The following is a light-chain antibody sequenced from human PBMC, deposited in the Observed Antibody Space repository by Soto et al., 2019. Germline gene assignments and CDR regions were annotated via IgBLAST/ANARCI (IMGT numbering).Light chain of an antibody. J-gene: IGKJ1*01. CDR3: QDFDSPQWT. CDR1: QTISSW. V-gene: IGKV1-5*03. CDR2: KAS. Sequence: DIQMTQSPSTLSGSVGDRVTITCRASQTISSWLAWYQQKPGKAPKLLIYKASTLKSGVPSRFSGSGSGTEFTLTISSLQPDDFAVYYCQDFDSPQWTFGQGTKVEN.